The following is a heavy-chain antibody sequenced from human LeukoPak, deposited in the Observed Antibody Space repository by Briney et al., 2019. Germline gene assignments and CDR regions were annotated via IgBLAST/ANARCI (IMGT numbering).Heavy chain of an antibody. Sequence: EASVKVSCKASGGTFSSYAISWVRQAPGQGLEWMGGIIPIFGTANYAQKFQGRVTITADESTSTAYMELSSLRSEDTAVYYCARGVGEELDYFDYWGQGTLVTVSS. CDR1: GGTFSSYA. CDR2: IIPIFGTA. V-gene: IGHV1-69*13. J-gene: IGHJ4*02. CDR3: ARGVGEELDYFDY. D-gene: IGHD1-26*01.